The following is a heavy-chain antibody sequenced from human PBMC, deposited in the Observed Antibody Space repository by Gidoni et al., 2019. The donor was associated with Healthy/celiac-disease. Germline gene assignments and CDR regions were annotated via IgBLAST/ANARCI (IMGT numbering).Heavy chain of an antibody. V-gene: IGHV3-23*01. J-gene: IGHJ4*02. CDR3: AKDIRELL. D-gene: IGHD1-7*01. Sequence: LEWVSAISGSGGSTYYADSVKGRFTISRDNSKNTLYLQMNSLRAEDTAVYYCAKDIRELLWGQGTLVTVSS. CDR2: ISGSGGST.